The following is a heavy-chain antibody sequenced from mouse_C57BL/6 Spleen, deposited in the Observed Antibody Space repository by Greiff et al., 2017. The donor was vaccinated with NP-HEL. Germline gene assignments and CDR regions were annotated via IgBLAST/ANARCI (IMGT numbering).Heavy chain of an antibody. J-gene: IGHJ2*01. CDR2: IDPSDSET. CDR3: DRDDLVGGHSDY. V-gene: IGHV1-52*01. Sequence: QVQLQQPGAGLVRPGSSVKLSCKASGYTFTSYWMHWVKQRPIQGLEWIGNIDPSDSETHYNQKFKDKATLTVDKSSSTAYMQLSSLPSEDSAVYYGDRDDLVGGHSDYWGEGTPLTVS. CDR1: GYTFTSYW. D-gene: IGHD2-13*01.